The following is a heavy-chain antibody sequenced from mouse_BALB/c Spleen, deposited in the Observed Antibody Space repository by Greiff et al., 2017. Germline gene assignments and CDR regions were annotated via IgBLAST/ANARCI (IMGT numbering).Heavy chain of an antibody. CDR3: ARYYDGYYYAMDY. D-gene: IGHD2-3*01. J-gene: IGHJ4*01. CDR1: VFTFSSYA. V-gene: IGHV5-6-5*01. CDR2: ISSGGST. Sequence: EVKLVESGGGLVKPGGSLKLSCAASVFTFSSYAMSWVRQTPEKRLEWVASISSGGSTYYPDSVKGRFTISRDNARNILYLQMSSLRSEDTAMYYCARYYDGYYYAMDYWGQGTSVTVSS.